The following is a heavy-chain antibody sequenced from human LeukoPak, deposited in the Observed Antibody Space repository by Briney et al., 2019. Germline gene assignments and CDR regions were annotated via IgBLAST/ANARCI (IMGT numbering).Heavy chain of an antibody. CDR1: GYIFTKYG. D-gene: IGHD6-19*01. CDR3: ARDPSNTSGCYLFFDY. V-gene: IGHV1-18*01. J-gene: IGHJ4*02. CDR2: ISSYNGDT. Sequence: ASVKVSCKASGYIFTKYGVSWVRQAPGQGLEWMAWISSYNGDTNYAQKFQGRVTLTTDTSTSTVFMELTNLNTDDTAVYYCARDPSNTSGCYLFFDYWGQGTLVTVSS.